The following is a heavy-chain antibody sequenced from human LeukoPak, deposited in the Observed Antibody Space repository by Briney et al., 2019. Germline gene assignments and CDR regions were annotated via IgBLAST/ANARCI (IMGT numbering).Heavy chain of an antibody. V-gene: IGHV3-23*01. J-gene: IGHJ4*02. D-gene: IGHD2-8*01. CDR3: AKHAVAYCVNGICYERGYYFDY. CDR1: GFTFSSYA. Sequence: GGSLRLSCAASGFTFSSYAMSWVRQAPGKGLEWVSGISGSGGSTYYADSVKGRFTISRDKSKNTLYVQMNSLRAEDTAVYYCAKHAVAYCVNGICYERGYYFDYWGQGTLVTVSS. CDR2: ISGSGGST.